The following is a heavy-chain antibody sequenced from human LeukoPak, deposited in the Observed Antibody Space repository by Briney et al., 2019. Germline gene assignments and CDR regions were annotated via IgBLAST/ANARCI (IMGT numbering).Heavy chain of an antibody. CDR3: ATEYYYDSSGYYNAIYFDY. CDR2: IIPILGIA. D-gene: IGHD3-22*01. J-gene: IGHJ4*02. Sequence: ASVKVSCKASGGTLSSYAISWVRQAPGQGLEWMGRIIPILGIANYAQKFQGRVTITADKSTSTAYMELSSLRSEDTAVYYCATEYYYDSSGYYNAIYFDYWGQGTLVTVSS. CDR1: GGTLSSYA. V-gene: IGHV1-69*04.